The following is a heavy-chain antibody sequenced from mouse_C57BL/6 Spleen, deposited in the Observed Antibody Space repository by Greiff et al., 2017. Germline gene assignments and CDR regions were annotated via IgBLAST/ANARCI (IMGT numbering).Heavy chain of an antibody. CDR3: ARGATVVARDY. V-gene: IGHV1-61*01. J-gene: IGHJ2*01. Sequence: VQLQQSGAELVRPGSSVKLSCKASGYTFTSYWMDWVKQRPGQGLEWIGNIYPSDSETHYNQKFKDKATLTVDKSSSTAYMQLSSLTSEDSAVYYCARGATVVARDYWGQGTTLTVSS. D-gene: IGHD1-1*01. CDR2: IYPSDSET. CDR1: GYTFTSYW.